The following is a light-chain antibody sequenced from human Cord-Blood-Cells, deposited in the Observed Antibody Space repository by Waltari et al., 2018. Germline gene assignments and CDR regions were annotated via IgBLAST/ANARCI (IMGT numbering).Light chain of an antibody. Sequence: EIVMTQSPATLSVSPGDTATLSCRASQSVSSNLAWYQQKPGQAPRLLIYGASTRATGIPARFSGSGSGTEFTLTISSLQSEDFAVYYCQQYNNWPIFTFGPGTKVDSK. CDR2: GAS. J-gene: IGKJ3*01. V-gene: IGKV3-15*01. CDR3: QQYNNWPIFT. CDR1: QSVSSN.